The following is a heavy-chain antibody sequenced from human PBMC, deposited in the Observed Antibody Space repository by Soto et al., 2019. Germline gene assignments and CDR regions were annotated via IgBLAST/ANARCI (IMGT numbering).Heavy chain of an antibody. Sequence: SQTLSLTCVISGDSVSSNSAAWNWIRQSPSRGLEWLGRTYYRSKWYNDYAVSVKSRITTNPDTSKNQFSLQLNSVTPEDTAVYYCARVRRYCSSTSCYSGGDWFDPWGQGTLVTVSS. CDR1: GDSVSSNSAA. CDR2: TYYRSKWYN. V-gene: IGHV6-1*01. J-gene: IGHJ5*02. CDR3: ARVRRYCSSTSCYSGGDWFDP. D-gene: IGHD2-2*01.